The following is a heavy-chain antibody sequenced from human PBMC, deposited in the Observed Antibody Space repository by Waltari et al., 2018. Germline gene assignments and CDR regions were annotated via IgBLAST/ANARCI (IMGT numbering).Heavy chain of an antibody. D-gene: IGHD2-15*01. CDR2: VHRSGRT. CDR1: L. Sequence: LWGGARRAPGKGREWVGQVHRSGRTNYNPSLASRVTISIDMSNSQFSLRVPSPTAADTAMYYCARDRGRGLYLDSWSQGTLVTVSP. CDR3: ARDRGRGLYLDS. V-gene: IGHV4-4*02. J-gene: IGHJ4*02.